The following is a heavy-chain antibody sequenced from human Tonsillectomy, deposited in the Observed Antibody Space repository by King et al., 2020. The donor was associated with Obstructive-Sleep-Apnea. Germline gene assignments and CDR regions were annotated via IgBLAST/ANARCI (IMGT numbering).Heavy chain of an antibody. V-gene: IGHV5-51*01. Sequence: GQLVQSGAEVKKPGESLKISCKGSGYSFTSYWIGWVRQMPGKGLEWMGIIYPGDSDTRYSPSFQGQVTISADKSISTAYLQWSSLKASDTAMYYCAGLDYDFWSGPGFDPWGQGTLVTVSS. CDR2: IYPGDSDT. J-gene: IGHJ5*02. CDR1: GYSFTSYW. D-gene: IGHD3-3*01. CDR3: AGLDYDFWSGPGFDP.